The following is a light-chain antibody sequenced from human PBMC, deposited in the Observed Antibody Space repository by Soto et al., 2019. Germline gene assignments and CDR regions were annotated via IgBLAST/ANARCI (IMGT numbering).Light chain of an antibody. V-gene: IGKV3D-15*01. Sequence: EIVMTQSPATLSVSPVEGATLSCRASHSVISNLAWYQQKPGQSPRLLIFGASTRATGTPARFSGSGSETEFTLTISSLQSEDFAVYYCQQYSDWPLTIGGGTKVDIK. CDR3: QQYSDWPLT. CDR2: GAS. CDR1: HSVISN. J-gene: IGKJ4*01.